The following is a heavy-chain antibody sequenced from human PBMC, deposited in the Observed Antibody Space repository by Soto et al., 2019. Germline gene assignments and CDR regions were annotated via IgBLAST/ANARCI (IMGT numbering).Heavy chain of an antibody. V-gene: IGHV4-39*01. CDR1: GGSISSSSDY. J-gene: IGHJ4*02. CDR2: IYYSGST. Sequence: SETLSLTCTVSGGSISSSSDYWGWIRQPPGKGLEWIGSIYYSGSTYYNPSRKSRVTISVDTSKNQFSLKLSSVTAADTAVYSCARSDYSNYHYYFDYWGQGTLVNVSS. D-gene: IGHD4-4*01. CDR3: ARSDYSNYHYYFDY.